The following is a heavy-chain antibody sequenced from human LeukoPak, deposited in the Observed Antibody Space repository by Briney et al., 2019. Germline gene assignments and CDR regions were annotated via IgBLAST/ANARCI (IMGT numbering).Heavy chain of an antibody. J-gene: IGHJ1*01. CDR2: ISSSSFI. V-gene: IGHV3-21*01. Sequence: GGSLRLSCAASGFTFSSYWMSWVRQAPGKGLEWVSSISSSSFIYYADSIKGRFTISRDNAKNSLYLQMNSLRAEDTAVYYCATQGEHSYDSNRSGYFQHWGQGTLVTVSS. D-gene: IGHD3-22*01. CDR1: GFTFSSYW. CDR3: ATQGEHSYDSNRSGYFQH.